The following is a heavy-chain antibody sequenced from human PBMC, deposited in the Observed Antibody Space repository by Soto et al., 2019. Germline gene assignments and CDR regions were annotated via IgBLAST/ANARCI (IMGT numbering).Heavy chain of an antibody. CDR2: IYHSGST. D-gene: IGHD6-13*01. CDR3: ARIAAADDYYYYGMDV. V-gene: IGHV4-4*02. CDR1: GGSISGSNW. Sequence: PSETLSLTCAVSGGSISGSNWWSWVRQPPGKGLEWIGEIYHSGSTNYNPSLKSRVTISVDKSKNQFSLKLSSVTAADTAVYYCARIAAADDYYYYGMDVWGQGXTVTVSS. J-gene: IGHJ6*02.